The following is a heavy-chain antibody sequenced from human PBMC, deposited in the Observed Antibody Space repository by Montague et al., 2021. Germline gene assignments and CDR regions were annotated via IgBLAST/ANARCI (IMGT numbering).Heavy chain of an antibody. CDR2: IYDSGTT. Sequence: SETLSLTCTVTGGSISEFYWSWIRQSPAKGLEWIGYIYDSGTTNYNPSLKSRDTISADTSMNQFSLNLRSVTAADTAVYFCARRLGIRAPFDYWGQGTLVTVSS. J-gene: IGHJ4*02. V-gene: IGHV4-59*08. CDR1: GGSISEFY. CDR3: ARRLGIRAPFDY. D-gene: IGHD7-27*01.